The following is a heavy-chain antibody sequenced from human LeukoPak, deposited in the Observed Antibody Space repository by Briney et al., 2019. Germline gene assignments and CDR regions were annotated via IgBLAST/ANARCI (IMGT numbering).Heavy chain of an antibody. CDR3: AKDGVSELIADY. J-gene: IGHJ4*02. D-gene: IGHD2/OR15-2a*01. CDR1: GFSFSNYG. V-gene: IGHV3-30*18. Sequence: RSLRLSCAASGFSFSNYGMHWVRQTPGKGLEWVASISSYGSDEYYADSVKGRFTISRDNSKKTLHLQMNGLRAEDTAVYYCAKDGVSELIADYWGQGTLVTVSS. CDR2: ISSYGSDE.